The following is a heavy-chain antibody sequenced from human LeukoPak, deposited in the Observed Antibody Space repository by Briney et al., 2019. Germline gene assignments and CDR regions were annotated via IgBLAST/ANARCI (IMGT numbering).Heavy chain of an antibody. J-gene: IGHJ3*02. CDR3: AREITMVRGACFDI. CDR1: GYTFTGYY. V-gene: IGHV1-69*13. Sequence: SVKVSCKASGYTFTGYYMHWVRQAPGQGLEWMGGIIPIFGTANYAQKFQGRVTITADESTSTAYMELSSLRSEDTAVYYCAREITMVRGACFDIWGQGTMVTVSS. D-gene: IGHD3-10*01. CDR2: IIPIFGTA.